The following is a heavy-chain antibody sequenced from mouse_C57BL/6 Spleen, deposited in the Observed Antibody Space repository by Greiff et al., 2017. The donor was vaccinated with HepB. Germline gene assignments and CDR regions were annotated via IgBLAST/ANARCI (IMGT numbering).Heavy chain of an antibody. V-gene: IGHV1-4*01. CDR1: GYTFTSYT. CDR3: ARSGGYGPHAMDY. J-gene: IGHJ4*01. D-gene: IGHD2-10*02. CDR2: INPSSGYT. Sequence: VKLVESGAELARPGASVKMSCKASGYTFTSYTMHWVKQRPGQGLEWIGYINPSSGYTKYNQKFKDKATLTADKSSSTAYMQLSSLTSEDSAVYDCARSGGYGPHAMDYWGQGTSVTVSS.